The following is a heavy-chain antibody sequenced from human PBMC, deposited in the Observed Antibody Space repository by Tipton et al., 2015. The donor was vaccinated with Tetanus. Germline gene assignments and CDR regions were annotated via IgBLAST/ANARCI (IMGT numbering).Heavy chain of an antibody. J-gene: IGHJ4*02. CDR2: IYNSGST. CDR1: GGSISTGGYY. Sequence: GLVKPSQTLSLTCTVSGGSISTGGYYWSWIRQHPGKGLEWIGDIYNSGSTYYNPSLKSRVTISVDTSENHFSLKLNSVTAADTAVYFCARDQARGARGWNYFDYWGQGIQVTVSS. D-gene: IGHD1-26*01. V-gene: IGHV4-31*03. CDR3: ARDQARGARGWNYFDY.